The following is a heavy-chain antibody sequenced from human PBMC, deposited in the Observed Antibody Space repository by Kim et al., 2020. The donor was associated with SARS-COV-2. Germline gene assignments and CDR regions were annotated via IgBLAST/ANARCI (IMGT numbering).Heavy chain of an antibody. CDR1: GGSFSGYY. D-gene: IGHD3-22*01. V-gene: IGHV4-34*01. CDR3: ASGYYDSSGYYLDAFDI. CDR2: INHSGST. J-gene: IGHJ3*02. Sequence: SETLSLTCAVYGGSFSGYYWSWIRQPPGKGLEWIGEINHSGSTNYNPSLKSRVTISVDTSKNQFSLKLSSVTAADTAVYYCASGYYDSSGYYLDAFDIWGQGTMVTVSS.